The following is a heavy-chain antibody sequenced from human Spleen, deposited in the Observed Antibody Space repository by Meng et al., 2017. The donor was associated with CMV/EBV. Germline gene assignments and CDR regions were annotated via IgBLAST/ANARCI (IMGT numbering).Heavy chain of an antibody. CDR3: ASNGYCSSTSCSYLGQYYFDY. D-gene: IGHD2-2*01. V-gene: IGHV4-4*02. CDR2: IYHSGST. CDR1: SRNW. J-gene: IGHJ4*02. Sequence: SRNWWSWVRQPPGKGLGWIGEIYHSGSTNYNPSLKSRVTISVDKSKNQFSLKLSSVTAADTAVYYCASNGYCSSTSCSYLGQYYFDYWGQGTLVTVSS.